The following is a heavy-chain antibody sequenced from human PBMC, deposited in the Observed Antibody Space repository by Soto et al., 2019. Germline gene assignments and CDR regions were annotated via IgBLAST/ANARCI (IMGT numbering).Heavy chain of an antibody. D-gene: IGHD3-3*01. V-gene: IGHV1-18*01. CDR2: ISAYNGNT. Sequence: QIQLVQSGAEVKKPGASVKVSCKASGYTFTSYGISWVRQAPGQGREWMGWISAYNGNTNYAQKLQGRVTMTTDTSTRTAYMELRSLRSDDTAVYYCARECRITIFVVVIMLDYYGMDVWGQGNTVTGSS. CDR1: GYTFTSYG. CDR3: ARECRITIFVVVIMLDYYGMDV. J-gene: IGHJ6*02.